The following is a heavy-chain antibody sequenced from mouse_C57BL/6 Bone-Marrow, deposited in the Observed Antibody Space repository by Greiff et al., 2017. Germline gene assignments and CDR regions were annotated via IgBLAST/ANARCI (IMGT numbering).Heavy chain of an antibody. V-gene: IGHV1-84*01. CDR2: IYPGSGNP. CDR3: ARVGTVVAHWYFDV. Sequence: QVQLQQSGPELVKPGASVKISCKASGYTFTDYYINWVKQRPGQGLEWIGWIYPGSGNPKYNEKFKCKATLTVDTSSSTAYMQLSSLTSEDSVRYFCARVGTVVAHWYFDVWGTGTTVTVSS. CDR1: GYTFTDYY. J-gene: IGHJ1*03. D-gene: IGHD1-1*01.